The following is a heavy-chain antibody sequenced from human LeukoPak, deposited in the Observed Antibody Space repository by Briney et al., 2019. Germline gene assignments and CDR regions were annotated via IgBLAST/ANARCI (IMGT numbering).Heavy chain of an antibody. Sequence: SETLSLTCTVSGGSISSYYWSWIRQPPGKGLEWIGYIYYSGSTNYNPSLKSRVTISVDTSKNQFSLKMRSVTAADTAIYYCGRDNGYGNYYYYMDVWGKGTTVTVSS. CDR1: GGSISSYY. V-gene: IGHV4-59*12. J-gene: IGHJ6*03. CDR2: IYYSGST. CDR3: GRDNGYGNYYYYMDV. D-gene: IGHD5-18*01.